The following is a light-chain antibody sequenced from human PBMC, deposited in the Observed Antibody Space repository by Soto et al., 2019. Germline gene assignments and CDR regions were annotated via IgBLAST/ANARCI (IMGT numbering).Light chain of an antibody. CDR1: SSDVGSHNL. CDR3: CSYAGSSTYI. J-gene: IGLJ1*01. CDR2: EGS. V-gene: IGLV2-23*01. Sequence: QSALTQPASVSGSPGQSITISCTGTSSDVGSHNLVSWYQQHPDRAPKLMIYEGSKRPSGVSNRFSGSKSGNTASLTISGLKAEDEADYFCCSYAGSSTYIFGSGTKVTVL.